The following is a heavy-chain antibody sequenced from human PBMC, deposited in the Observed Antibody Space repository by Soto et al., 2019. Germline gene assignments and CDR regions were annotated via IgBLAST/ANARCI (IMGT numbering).Heavy chain of an antibody. Sequence: EVQLLESGGGLVQPGGSLRLSCAASGFTFSAYAMVWVRKAPGKGLEWVSAIRGSGDTTYYADSVKGRFTISRVNSRYTLYLQMNSLRVEDTAVYYCAKDRRVPAAKHFDYWGQGTLVTVSS. J-gene: IGHJ4*02. CDR3: AKDRRVPAAKHFDY. V-gene: IGHV3-23*01. CDR1: GFTFSAYA. D-gene: IGHD2-2*01. CDR2: IRGSGDTT.